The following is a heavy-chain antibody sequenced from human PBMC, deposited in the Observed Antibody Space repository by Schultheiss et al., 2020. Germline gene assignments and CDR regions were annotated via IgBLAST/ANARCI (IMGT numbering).Heavy chain of an antibody. CDR2: ISSSSSTI. Sequence: GESLKISCAASGFTFSSYEMNWVRQAPGKGLEWVSYISSSSSTIYYTDAVRGRFTVSRDNAKSSLYLQMNSLRAEDTAVYYCARLNYDGSGHYRYFDNWGKGTLVTVSS. V-gene: IGHV3-48*03. CDR3: ARLNYDGSGHYRYFDN. CDR1: GFTFSSYE. D-gene: IGHD3-22*01. J-gene: IGHJ4*02.